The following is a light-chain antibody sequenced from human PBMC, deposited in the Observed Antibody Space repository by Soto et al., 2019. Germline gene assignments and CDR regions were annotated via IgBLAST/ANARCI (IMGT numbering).Light chain of an antibody. CDR2: GAS. CDR1: QSVSNNY. CDR3: QQYGSSGT. Sequence: ELVFTQSPGTLSLSPGASATLSCRASQSVSNNYLAWYQQKPGQAPRLLIYGASNRATGIPDRFSGSGSGTEFTLTISRLEPEDFAVDDCQQYGSSGTFGQGTKVDIK. V-gene: IGKV3-20*01. J-gene: IGKJ1*01.